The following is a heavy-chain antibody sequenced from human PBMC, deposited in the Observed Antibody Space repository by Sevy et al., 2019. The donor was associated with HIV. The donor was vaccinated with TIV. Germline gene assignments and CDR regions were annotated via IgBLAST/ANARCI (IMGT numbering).Heavy chain of an antibody. D-gene: IGHD4-17*01. CDR2: ISFDESDK. CDR3: ARHRANYVDNYFFYAMAV. CDR1: GFAFTNYYA. Sequence: GGSLRLSCAASGFAFTNYYAMHWVRQAPGKGLEWVALISFDESDKYYANSVKGRLTISRDNFKNTLYLQMNSLTSEDTAVYYCARHRANYVDNYFFYAMAVWGQGTTVTVSS. J-gene: IGHJ6*02. V-gene: IGHV3-30-3*01.